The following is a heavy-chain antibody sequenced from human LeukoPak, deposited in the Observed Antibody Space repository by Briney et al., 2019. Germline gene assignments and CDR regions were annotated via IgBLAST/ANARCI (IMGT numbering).Heavy chain of an antibody. CDR2: IYTSGST. CDR1: GNSISSGDNY. CDR3: ARRGYYGFFSYMDV. V-gene: IGHV4-61*02. J-gene: IGHJ6*03. Sequence: PSETLSLTCTVSGNSISSGDNYWSWIRQPARKGLEWIGRIYTSGSTNYNPSLKSRVTISGDTSKNQFSLRLSSVTAADTAVYYCARRGYYGFFSYMDVWGKGTTVTISS. D-gene: IGHD3-10*01.